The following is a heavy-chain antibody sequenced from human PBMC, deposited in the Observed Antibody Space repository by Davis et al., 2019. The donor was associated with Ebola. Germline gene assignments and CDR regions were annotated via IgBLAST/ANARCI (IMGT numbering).Heavy chain of an antibody. CDR1: GYTFTSYG. J-gene: IGHJ4*02. Sequence: AASVKVSCKASGYTFTSYGISWVRQAPGQGLEWMGRIIPILGIANYAQKFQGRVTITADKSTSTAYMELRSLRSDDTAVYYCARDFWSGYADWGKGTLVTVSS. CDR2: IIPILGIA. D-gene: IGHD3-3*01. V-gene: IGHV1-69*04. CDR3: ARDFWSGYAD.